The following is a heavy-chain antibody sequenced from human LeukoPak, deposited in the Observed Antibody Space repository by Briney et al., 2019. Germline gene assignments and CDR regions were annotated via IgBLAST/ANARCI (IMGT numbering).Heavy chain of an antibody. D-gene: IGHD3-22*01. CDR2: ISSSSSYI. Sequence: GGSLRLSCAASGFTFSSYSMNWVRQAPGKGLEWVSSISSSSSYIYYADSVKGRFTISRDNSKSTLYLQMNSLRAEDTAVYYCAKDSQYYYDSSGYYYEIYFDYWGQGTLVTVSS. J-gene: IGHJ4*02. V-gene: IGHV3-21*04. CDR1: GFTFSSYS. CDR3: AKDSQYYYDSSGYYYEIYFDY.